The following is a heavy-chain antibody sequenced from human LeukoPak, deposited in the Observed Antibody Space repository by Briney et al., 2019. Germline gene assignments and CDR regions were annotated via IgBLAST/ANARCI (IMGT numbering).Heavy chain of an antibody. D-gene: IGHD2-15*01. J-gene: IGHJ5*02. V-gene: IGHV4-39*01. Sequence: PSETLSLTCTVSGGSISSSSYYWGWIRQPPGKGLEWIGSIYYSGSTYYNPSLKSRVTIFVDTSKNQFSLKLSSVTAADTAVYYCARHGVGVAATSWFDPWGQGTLVTVSS. CDR3: ARHGVGVAATSWFDP. CDR1: GGSISSSSYY. CDR2: IYYSGST.